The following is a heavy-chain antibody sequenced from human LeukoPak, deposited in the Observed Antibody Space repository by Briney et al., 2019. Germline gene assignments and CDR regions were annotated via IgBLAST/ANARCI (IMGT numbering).Heavy chain of an antibody. CDR3: ARAPSEIGGYYPEYFRH. J-gene: IGHJ1*01. Sequence: GGTLRLSCAASGFTFSTYWMHWVRQAPGKGLVWVSCIKSDGSTNYADSVKGRFTIFRDNAKNTVSLQMNSLRPEDTGVYYCARAPSEIGGYYPEYFRHWGQGTLVTVSS. CDR2: IKSDGST. CDR1: GFTFSTYW. V-gene: IGHV3-74*01. D-gene: IGHD3-22*01.